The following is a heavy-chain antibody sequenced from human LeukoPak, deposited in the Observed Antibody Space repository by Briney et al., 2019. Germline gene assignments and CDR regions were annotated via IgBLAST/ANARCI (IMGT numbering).Heavy chain of an antibody. J-gene: IGHJ4*02. V-gene: IGHV3-11*01. CDR2: ISSDDNTI. D-gene: IGHD6-19*01. CDR1: GFTFSDSY. Sequence: GWALRLSCAASGFTFSDSYMSGIRQAPGKGLEWVAYISSDDNTIYYAGSVKGRFTISRDNAENSLFLQMNSLRVEDTAVYYCARVNSGWHGGYMNFDHWGQGTLVTVSS. CDR3: ARVNSGWHGGYMNFDH.